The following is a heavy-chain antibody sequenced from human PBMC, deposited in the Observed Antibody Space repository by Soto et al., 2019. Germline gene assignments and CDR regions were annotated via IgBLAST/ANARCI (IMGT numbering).Heavy chain of an antibody. J-gene: IGHJ4*02. CDR3: AREGGESSDGLYYFDS. CDR2: IYYSGNT. Sequence: SETLSLTCTVSGGSTSSDNYWSWIRQPPGKGLEWIGHIYYSGNTDYNPSPKSRLAISIDTSKNQFSLKLSSVTAANTAVYFCAREGGESSDGLYYFDSWGQGSLVTVSS. CDR1: GGSTSSDNY. V-gene: IGHV4-30-4*01. D-gene: IGHD3-16*01.